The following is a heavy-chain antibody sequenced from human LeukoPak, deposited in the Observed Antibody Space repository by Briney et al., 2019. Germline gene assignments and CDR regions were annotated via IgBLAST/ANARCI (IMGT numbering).Heavy chain of an antibody. J-gene: IGHJ4*02. Sequence: GGSLRLSCAASGFTVSTNYMTWIRQAPGKGLEWVSVMYTLGNTNYADSVRGRFTISRDNSKNTLYLQMNSLRAEDTVVYYCARRGSYSDYFDYWGQGTLVTVSS. D-gene: IGHD1-26*01. V-gene: IGHV3-66*04. CDR1: GFTVSTNY. CDR2: MYTLGNT. CDR3: ARRGSYSDYFDY.